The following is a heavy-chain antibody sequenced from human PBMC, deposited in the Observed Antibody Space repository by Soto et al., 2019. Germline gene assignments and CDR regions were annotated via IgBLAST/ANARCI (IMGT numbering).Heavy chain of an antibody. CDR2: ISFTGDT. J-gene: IGHJ4*02. V-gene: IGHV4-61*01. CDR3: SRGGHYYHSRI. CDR1: GVSISSVRSS. D-gene: IGHD3-22*01. Sequence: PSETLSLTCGVSGVSISSVRSSWAWIRQPPGKGLEWIGYISFTGDTTYNPSLRSRVTIAIHTSKNQFSLKLTSATALDTAVYYCSRGGHYYHSRIWGPGTQVTVSS.